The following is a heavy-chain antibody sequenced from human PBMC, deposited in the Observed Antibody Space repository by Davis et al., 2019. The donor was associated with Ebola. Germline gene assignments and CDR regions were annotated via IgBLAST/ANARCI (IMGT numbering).Heavy chain of an antibody. CDR2: IYYSGST. D-gene: IGHD6-13*01. J-gene: IGHJ3*02. V-gene: IGHV4-59*11. CDR3: ARSSSSFTDAFDI. CDR1: GGSISSHY. Sequence: PSETLSLTCTVSGGSISSHYWSWIRQPPGKGLEWIGYIYYSGSTNYNPSPKSRVTISVDTSKNQFSLKLSSVTAADTAVYYCARSSSSFTDAFDIWGQGTMVTVSS.